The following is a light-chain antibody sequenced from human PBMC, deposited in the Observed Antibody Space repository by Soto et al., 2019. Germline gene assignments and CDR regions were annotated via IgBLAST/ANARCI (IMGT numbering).Light chain of an antibody. J-gene: IGKJ2*01. V-gene: IGKV3-20*01. CDR3: QQYGSSPNT. Sequence: EIVLTQSPGTLSLSPGERATLSCRASQSVSSSYLAWYQQKPGQAPRLLIYGASSRATGIPDRFSGSGSGTDFTLTISRLEPEDCAVYYCQQYGSSPNTLGQGTKLEIK. CDR1: QSVSSSY. CDR2: GAS.